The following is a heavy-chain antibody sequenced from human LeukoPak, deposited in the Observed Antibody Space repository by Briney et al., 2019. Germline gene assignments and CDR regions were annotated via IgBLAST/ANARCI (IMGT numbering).Heavy chain of an antibody. D-gene: IGHD5-24*01. Sequence: PGGSLRLSCAASGFTFSSYAMSWVRQAPGKGLEWVSAISGSGGSTYYADSVKGRFTISRDNSKSTLYLQMNSLRAEDTAVYYCAKTRGDGYNYDYWGQGTLVTVSS. CDR3: AKTRGDGYNYDY. CDR1: GFTFSSYA. CDR2: ISGSGGST. J-gene: IGHJ4*02. V-gene: IGHV3-23*01.